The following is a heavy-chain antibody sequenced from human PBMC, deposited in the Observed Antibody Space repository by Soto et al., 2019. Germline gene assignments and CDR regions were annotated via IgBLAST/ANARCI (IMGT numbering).Heavy chain of an antibody. D-gene: IGHD2-21*02. CDR1: GGSISSYY. CDR3: ARDLQGDIENYGMDV. J-gene: IGHJ6*02. CDR2: IYYSGST. Sequence: TLSLTCTVSGGSISSYYWSWIRQPPGKGLEWIGYIYYSGSTNYNPSLKSRVTISVDTSKNQFSLKLSSVTAADTAVYYCARDLQGDIENYGMDVWGQGTTVTVSS. V-gene: IGHV4-59*01.